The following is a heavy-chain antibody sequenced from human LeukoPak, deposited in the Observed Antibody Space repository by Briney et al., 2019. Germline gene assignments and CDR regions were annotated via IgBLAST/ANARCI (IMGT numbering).Heavy chain of an antibody. J-gene: IGHJ5*02. CDR2: IYYTGST. CDR3: ARATTGEPYSWFDP. V-gene: IGHV4-59*01. D-gene: IGHD7-27*01. CDR1: GGSISSYY. Sequence: KPSETLSLTCTVSGGSISSYYWSWIRQPPGKGLEWIGYIYYTGSTNYNPSLRSRVTISVDTSKNQFSLKLSSVTAADTAVYYCARATTGEPYSWFDPSGQGTLVTVAS.